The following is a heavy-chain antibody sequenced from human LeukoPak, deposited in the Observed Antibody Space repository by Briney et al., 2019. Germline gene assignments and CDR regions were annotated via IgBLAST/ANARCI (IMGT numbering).Heavy chain of an antibody. CDR2: INLSGST. V-gene: IGHV4-34*01. Sequence: SETLTLSCAAYGGSFSGYYWIRLPSGTGLGWIGEINLSGSTNYNPSLKSRVTISVDTSKNQFSLKLSSVTAADTAVYYCARGQVLRYYDSSGIIDYWGQGTLVTVSS. J-gene: IGHJ4*02. D-gene: IGHD3-22*01. CDR1: GGSFSGYY. CDR3: ARGQVLRYYDSSGIIDY.